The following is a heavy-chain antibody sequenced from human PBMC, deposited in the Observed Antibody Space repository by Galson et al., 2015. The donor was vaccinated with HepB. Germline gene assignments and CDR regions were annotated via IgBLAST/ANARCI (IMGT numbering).Heavy chain of an antibody. D-gene: IGHD1-14*01. CDR3: ERVGGTIYYYGMDV. Sequence: CAISGDSVSNNNAAWYWIRQSPSRGLEWLGRTYYRAKWYNNYAPSVRGRITISPDTSKNHFSLHLNSVTPEDTAVYYCERVGGTIYYYGMDVWGQGTTVTVSS. V-gene: IGHV6-1*01. CDR1: GDSVSNNNAA. CDR2: TYYRAKWYN. J-gene: IGHJ6*02.